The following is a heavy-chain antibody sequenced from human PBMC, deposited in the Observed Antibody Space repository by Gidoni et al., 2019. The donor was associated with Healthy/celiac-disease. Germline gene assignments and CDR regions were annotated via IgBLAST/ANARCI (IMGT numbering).Heavy chain of an antibody. D-gene: IGHD3-10*01. CDR2: IYSGGST. J-gene: IGHJ4*02. V-gene: IGHV3-53*01. Sequence: EVQLVASGGGLIQPGGSLRLSCAASGFTDSSDYMSWVRQAPGKGLEWVSLIYSGGSTFYADSVKGRFTISRDNSKNTLYLQMNSLRAEDTAVYYCASSPYYGSGSLFDYWGQGTLVTVSS. CDR3: ASSPYYGSGSLFDY. CDR1: GFTDSSDY.